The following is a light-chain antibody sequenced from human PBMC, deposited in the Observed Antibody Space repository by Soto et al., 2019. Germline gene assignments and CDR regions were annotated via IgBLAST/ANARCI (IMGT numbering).Light chain of an antibody. CDR1: QSISSY. CDR2: SAS. J-gene: IGKJ1*01. CDR3: QHYNSYSEA. V-gene: IGKV1-27*01. Sequence: DIQMTQSPSSLSASVGDRVTITCRASQSISSYVNWYQQKPGKAPKLLIYSASNLQSGVPSRFSGSGSGTDFTLTISSLQPEDVATYYCQHYNSYSEAFGQGTKVDIK.